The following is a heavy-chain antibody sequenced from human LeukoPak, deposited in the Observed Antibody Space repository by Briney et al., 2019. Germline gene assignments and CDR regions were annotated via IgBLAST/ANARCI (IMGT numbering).Heavy chain of an antibody. CDR1: GFTFSSYS. Sequence: PGGSLRLSCAASGFTFSSYSMNWVRQAPGKGLEWVSCISTSSSYIYYADSVEGRFTISRDNAKNSLYLQMNSLRAEGTAVYYCARVGEKAFHLWPEIDYWGQGTLVTVSS. J-gene: IGHJ4*02. D-gene: IGHD5-24*01. CDR2: ISTSSSYI. CDR3: ARVGEKAFHLWPEIDY. V-gene: IGHV3-21*01.